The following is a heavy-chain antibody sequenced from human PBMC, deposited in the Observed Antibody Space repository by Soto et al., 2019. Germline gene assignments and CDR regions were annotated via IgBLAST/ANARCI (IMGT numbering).Heavy chain of an antibody. CDR2: ISYDGRNK. CDR3: AKEAYSSGWFATREN. CDR1: GFTFRTYG. J-gene: IGHJ4*01. Sequence: QVQLVESGGGVVQPGRSLRLSCTASGFTFRTYGMHWVRQAPGKGLEWVALISYDGRNKYYVDSVKGGFTISRDNSNNALYLQVNSLRVEDTALYYCAKEAYSSGWFATRENWGQGTMVIVSS. V-gene: IGHV3-30*18. D-gene: IGHD6-19*01.